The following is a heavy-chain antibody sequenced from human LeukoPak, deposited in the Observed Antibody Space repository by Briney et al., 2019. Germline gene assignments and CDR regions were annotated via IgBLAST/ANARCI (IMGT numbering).Heavy chain of an antibody. D-gene: IGHD5-24*01. CDR2: LSGNGGST. Sequence: GGSLRLSCAASGFTFTNYAMSWVRQAPGKGLEWVSGLSGNGGSTYYADSVKGRFTISRDNSKNTLYLQMNSLRAEDTAVYYCARDGEMATILYFDYWGQGTLVTVSS. J-gene: IGHJ4*02. V-gene: IGHV3-23*01. CDR1: GFTFTNYA. CDR3: ARDGEMATILYFDY.